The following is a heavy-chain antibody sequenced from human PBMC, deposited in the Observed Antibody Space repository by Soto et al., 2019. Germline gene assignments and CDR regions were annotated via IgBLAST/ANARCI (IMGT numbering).Heavy chain of an antibody. CDR1: GGSVNSATNY. Sequence: PSETLSLTCTVSGGSVNSATNYWSWIRHRPGEGLESIGYIYYTGSSYYNPSLKSRITISVDTSKNQFSLNLNYVTATDTAAYYGAKASRGYWYFDLWGRGTLVTVSS. V-gene: IGHV4-31*03. CDR2: IYYTGSS. D-gene: IGHD1-1*01. CDR3: AKASRGYWYFDL. J-gene: IGHJ2*01.